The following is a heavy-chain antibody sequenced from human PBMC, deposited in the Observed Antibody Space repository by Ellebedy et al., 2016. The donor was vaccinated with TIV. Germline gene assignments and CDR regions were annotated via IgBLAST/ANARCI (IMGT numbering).Heavy chain of an antibody. CDR2: ISSSGTAT. CDR3: ARSRELLR. D-gene: IGHD1-26*01. Sequence: GESLKISXAASGFSFSDYYMSWIRQAPGKGLEWVSFISSSGTATNYADSVKGRFTISRDNAKSSLYLQMNSLRAEDTAVYYCARSRELLRWGQGTLVTVSS. CDR1: GFSFSDYY. J-gene: IGHJ4*02. V-gene: IGHV3-11*01.